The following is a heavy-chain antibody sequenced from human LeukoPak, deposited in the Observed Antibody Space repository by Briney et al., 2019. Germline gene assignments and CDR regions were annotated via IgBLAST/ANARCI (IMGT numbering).Heavy chain of an antibody. Sequence: SGTLSLTCAVSGGSISSSNWWSWXRQPPXKGLQWIGEVYHSGSTNYNPSLKSRVTMSIDKSKNQFSLNLTSVTAADTAVYFCARHGATAYFFDYWGQGILVTVSS. CDR1: GGSISSSNW. V-gene: IGHV4-4*02. CDR2: VYHSGST. D-gene: IGHD1-26*01. CDR3: ARHGATAYFFDY. J-gene: IGHJ4*02.